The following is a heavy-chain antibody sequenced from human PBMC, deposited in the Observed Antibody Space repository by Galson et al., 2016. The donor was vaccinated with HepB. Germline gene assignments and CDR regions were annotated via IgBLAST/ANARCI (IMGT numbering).Heavy chain of an antibody. V-gene: IGHV3-7*03. CDR1: GFTFNTYW. CDR2: INQDGAQK. CDR3: AKSFGSGRSSFYAMDV. Sequence: SLRLSCAASGFTFNTYWMGWVRQAPGKGLEWVASINQDGAQKSYVDSVRGRFTISRDNAKNSLYVQMNSLRAEDTALYYCAKSFGSGRSSFYAMDVWGQGTTVTVSS. D-gene: IGHD3-10*01. J-gene: IGHJ6*02.